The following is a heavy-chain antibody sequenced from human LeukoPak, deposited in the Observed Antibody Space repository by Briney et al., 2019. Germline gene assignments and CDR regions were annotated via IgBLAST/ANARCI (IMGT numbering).Heavy chain of an antibody. CDR2: IYDSGST. CDR1: GGSISSYY. Sequence: PSETLSLTCTVSGGSISSYYWSWIRQPPGKGLEWIGYIYDSGSTNYNPSLKSRVTISVDTSKNQFPLKLSSVTAADTAVFYCARGRYYFDYWGQGTLVTVSS. J-gene: IGHJ4*02. V-gene: IGHV4-59*01. CDR3: ARGRYYFDY.